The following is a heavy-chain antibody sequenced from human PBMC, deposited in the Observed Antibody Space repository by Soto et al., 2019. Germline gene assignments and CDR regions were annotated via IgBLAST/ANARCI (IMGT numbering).Heavy chain of an antibody. CDR2: ISSSSSTI. Sequence: PGGSLRLSCAASGFTFSSYSMNWVRQAPGKGLEWVSYISSSSSTIYYADSVKGRFTISRDNAKNSLYLQMNSLRAEDTAVYYCARERESGIAAAGTNYYYGMDVWGQGTTVTVSS. J-gene: IGHJ6*02. CDR3: ARERESGIAAAGTNYYYGMDV. D-gene: IGHD6-13*01. CDR1: GFTFSSYS. V-gene: IGHV3-48*01.